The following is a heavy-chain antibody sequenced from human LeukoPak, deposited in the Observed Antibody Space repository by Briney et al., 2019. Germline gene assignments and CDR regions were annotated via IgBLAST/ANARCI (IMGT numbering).Heavy chain of an antibody. CDR1: GFTFSSYG. J-gene: IGHJ5*02. D-gene: IGHD3-10*01. Sequence: GGSLRLSCAASGFTFSSYGMHWVRQAPGKGLEWVAVISYDGSNKYYADSVKGRFTISRDNSKNTLYLQMNSLRAEDTAVYYCAKDGLITMVRGVAEWFDPWGQGTLVTVSS. V-gene: IGHV3-30*18. CDR3: AKDGLITMVRGVAEWFDP. CDR2: ISYDGSNK.